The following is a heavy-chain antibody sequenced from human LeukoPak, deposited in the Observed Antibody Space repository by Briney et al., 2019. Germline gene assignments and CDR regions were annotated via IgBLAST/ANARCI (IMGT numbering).Heavy chain of an antibody. CDR3: AREIGYGRPFDY. J-gene: IGHJ4*02. CDR1: GGSISSYY. V-gene: IGHV4-59*01. Sequence: SETLSLTCTVSGGSISSYYWSWIRQPPGKGLEWIGYISYSGSTNHNPSLKSRVTISVDTSRNQFSLKLSSVTAADTAVYYCAREIGYGRPFDYWGQGTLVTVSS. CDR2: ISYSGST. D-gene: IGHD1-26*01.